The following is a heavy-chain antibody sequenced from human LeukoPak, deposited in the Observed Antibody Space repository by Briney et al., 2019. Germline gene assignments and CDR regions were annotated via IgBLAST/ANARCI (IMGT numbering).Heavy chain of an antibody. CDR2: IYYSGST. CDR1: GGSISSGDYY. D-gene: IGHD3-10*01. Sequence: PSETLSLTSTVSGGSISSGDYYWSWIRQPPGKGLEWIGYIYYSGSTYYNPSLKSRVTISVDTSKNQLSLKLSSVTAADTAVYYCARSMVRGVLNWFDPWGQGTLVTVSS. CDR3: ARSMVRGVLNWFDP. J-gene: IGHJ5*02. V-gene: IGHV4-30-4*01.